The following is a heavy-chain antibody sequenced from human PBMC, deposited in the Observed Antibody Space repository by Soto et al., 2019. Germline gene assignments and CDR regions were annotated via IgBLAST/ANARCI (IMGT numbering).Heavy chain of an antibody. CDR3: ARLYCGGDCYPRTNWFDP. CDR2: IYYSGST. J-gene: IGHJ5*02. D-gene: IGHD2-21*02. V-gene: IGHV4-59*01. Sequence: PSETLSLTCTVSGGSISSYYWSWIRQPPGKGLEWIGYIYYSGSTNYNPSLKSRVTISVDTSKNQFSLKLSSVTAADTAVYYCARLYCGGDCYPRTNWFDPWGQGTLVTVSS. CDR1: GGSISSYY.